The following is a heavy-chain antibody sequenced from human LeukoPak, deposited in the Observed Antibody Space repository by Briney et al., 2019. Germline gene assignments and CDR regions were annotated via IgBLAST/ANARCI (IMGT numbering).Heavy chain of an antibody. CDR3: ATVVTRDYFDY. Sequence: SETLSLTCTVSGGSISSYYWSWIRQPPGKGLEWIGYSYYSGSTNYNLSLKSRVTISVDTSKNQFSLKLSSVTAADTAVYYCATVVTRDYFDYWGQGTLVTVSS. V-gene: IGHV4-59*01. CDR1: GGSISSYY. J-gene: IGHJ4*02. CDR2: SYYSGST. D-gene: IGHD4-17*01.